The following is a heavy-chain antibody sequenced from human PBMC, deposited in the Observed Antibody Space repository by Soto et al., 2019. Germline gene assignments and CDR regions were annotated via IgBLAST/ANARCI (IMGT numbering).Heavy chain of an antibody. CDR1: GGSISSGGYY. D-gene: IGHD5-18*01. CDR3: ARVMLDTAMVLIDY. V-gene: IGHV4-31*03. Sequence: QVQLQESGPGLVKPSQTLSLTCTVSGGSISSGGYYWSWIRQHPGKGLEWIGYIYYSGSTYYNPSLKSRVTISVDTSKNQFSLKLSSVTAADTAVYYCARVMLDTAMVLIDYWGQGTLVTVSS. J-gene: IGHJ4*02. CDR2: IYYSGST.